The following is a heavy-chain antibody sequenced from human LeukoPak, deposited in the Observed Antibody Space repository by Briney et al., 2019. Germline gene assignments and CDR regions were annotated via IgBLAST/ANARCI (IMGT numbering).Heavy chain of an antibody. J-gene: IGHJ2*01. CDR3: ARSVVTLYWYFDL. D-gene: IGHD4-23*01. CDR1: GXSISGYY. Sequence: SETLSLTCTVSGXSISGYYYNWIRQPPGKGLEWIGYIYYSGSTNYNPSLKSRVTTSLDTSKNQFSLKLSSVTTADTAVYYCARSVVTLYWYFDLWGRGTLVTVSS. CDR2: IYYSGST. V-gene: IGHV4-59*01.